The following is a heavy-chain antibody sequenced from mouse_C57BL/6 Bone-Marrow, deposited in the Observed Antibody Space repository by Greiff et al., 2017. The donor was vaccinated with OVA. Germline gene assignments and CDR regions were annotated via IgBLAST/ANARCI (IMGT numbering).Heavy chain of an antibody. D-gene: IGHD2-3*01. CDR1: GYSFTGYY. CDR2: INPSTGGT. J-gene: IGHJ3*01. Sequence: EVQLQQSGPELVKPGASVKISCKASGYSFTGYYMNWVKQSPEKSLEWIGEINPSTGGTTYNQKFKAKATLTVDKSSRTAYMQLKSLTSEDSAVYYCARSGYDWFAYWGQGTLVTVSA. CDR3: ARSGYDWFAY. V-gene: IGHV1-42*01.